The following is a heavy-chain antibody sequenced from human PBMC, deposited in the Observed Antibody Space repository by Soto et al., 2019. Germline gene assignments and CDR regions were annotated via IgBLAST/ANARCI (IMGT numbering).Heavy chain of an antibody. J-gene: IGHJ4*02. Sequence: QVQLQESGPGLVKPSETLSLTCAVSGGSIRGYFWSWIRQPPGKGLEWIGYIYYSGSTNYNPFLKRRVTISMDTSQNRLSLKLSSVTAADTAVYFCAREFCTSTTCFGMLDYWGQGALVTVSS. CDR3: AREFCTSTTCFGMLDY. CDR1: GGSIRGYF. D-gene: IGHD2-2*01. CDR2: IYYSGST. V-gene: IGHV4-59*01.